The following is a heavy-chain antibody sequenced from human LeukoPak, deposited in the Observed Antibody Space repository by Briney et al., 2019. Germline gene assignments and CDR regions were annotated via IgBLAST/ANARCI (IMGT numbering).Heavy chain of an antibody. CDR2: ISGSGGST. CDR3: AKDPGNPSYYFDY. CDR1: GFTFSSYA. V-gene: IGHV3-23*01. Sequence: GGSLRLPCAASGFTFSSYAMSWVRQAPGKGLEWVSAISGSGGSTYYADSVKGRFTISRDNSKNTLYLQMNSLRAEDTAVYYCAKDPGNPSYYFDYWGQGTLVTVSS. J-gene: IGHJ4*02.